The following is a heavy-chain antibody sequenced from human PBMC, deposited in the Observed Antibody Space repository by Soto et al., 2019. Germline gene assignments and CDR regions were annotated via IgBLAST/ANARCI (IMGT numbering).Heavy chain of an antibody. CDR3: AKDGSGIAAAGWGLDY. CDR1: GFTFSSYA. D-gene: IGHD6-13*01. CDR2: ISGSGGST. Sequence: VQLLESGGGLVQPGGSLRLSCAASGFTFSSYAMSWVRQAPGKGLEWVSAISGSGGSTYYADSVKGRFTISRDNSKNTLYLQMNSLRAEDTAVYYCAKDGSGIAAAGWGLDYWGQGTLVTVSS. J-gene: IGHJ4*02. V-gene: IGHV3-23*01.